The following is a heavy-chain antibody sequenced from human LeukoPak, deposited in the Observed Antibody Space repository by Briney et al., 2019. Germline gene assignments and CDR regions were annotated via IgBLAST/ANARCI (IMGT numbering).Heavy chain of an antibody. D-gene: IGHD6-19*01. Sequence: PGGSLRLSCAASGFTFSDYYMSWIRQPPGKGLEWIGSIYYSGSTYYNPSLKSRVTISVDTSKNQFSLKLSSVTAADTAVYYCARHRVGGSGWYEGYNWFDPWGQGTLVTVSS. J-gene: IGHJ5*02. CDR2: IYYSGST. V-gene: IGHV4-39*01. CDR1: GFTFSDYY. CDR3: ARHRVGGSGWYEGYNWFDP.